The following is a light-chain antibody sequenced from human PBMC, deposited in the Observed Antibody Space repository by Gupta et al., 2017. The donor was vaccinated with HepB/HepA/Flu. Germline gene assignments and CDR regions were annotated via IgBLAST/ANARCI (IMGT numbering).Light chain of an antibody. Sequence: DIQMTQSPSSLSASVGDRVTITCRASQSISSYLNWYQQKPGKAPKLLIYAASSLQSGVTSRFSGSGLGTDFTLTISSRQPEDFAPYYCQQRYRNPPELTFGHGTKVDIK. CDR3: QQRYRNPPELT. J-gene: IGKJ3*01. CDR1: QSISSY. CDR2: AAS. V-gene: IGKV1-39*01.